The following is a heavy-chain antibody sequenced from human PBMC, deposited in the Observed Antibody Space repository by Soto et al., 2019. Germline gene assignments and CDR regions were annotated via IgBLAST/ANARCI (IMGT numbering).Heavy chain of an antibody. CDR1: GFSFSTTGVG. V-gene: IGHV2-5*02. J-gene: IGHJ4*02. CDR3: AHRQAQGIGLAGTFDS. CDR2: IYWDDDK. D-gene: IGHD6-19*01. Sequence: QITLKESGPTLVKPTQTLTLTCTFSGFSFSTTGVGVGWFRQPPGKALEWLALIYWDDDKRYSPSLKSRITITKDTSKHQVVLTMTNMDPVDTATYYCAHRQAQGIGLAGTFDSWGQGTLVTVSS.